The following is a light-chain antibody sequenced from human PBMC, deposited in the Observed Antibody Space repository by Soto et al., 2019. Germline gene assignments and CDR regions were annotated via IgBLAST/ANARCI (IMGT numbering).Light chain of an antibody. J-gene: IGLJ3*02. CDR3: SSYTSSSTWV. V-gene: IGLV2-14*01. CDR1: SSDVGGYNY. Sequence: QSALTQPASVSGSPGQSITISCTGTSSDVGGYNYVSWYQQHPGKAPKLMIYEVSNRPSGVSHRFSGSKSGNTASLTISGLRAEDEADYYCSSYTSSSTWVFGGGTQLTVL. CDR2: EVS.